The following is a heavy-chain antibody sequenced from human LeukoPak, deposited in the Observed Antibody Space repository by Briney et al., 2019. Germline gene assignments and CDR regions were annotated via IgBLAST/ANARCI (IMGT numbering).Heavy chain of an antibody. CDR1: GYTLTELS. Sequence: RASVKVSCKVSGYTLTELSMHWVRQAPGKGLEWMGGFDPEDGETIYAQKFQGRVTMTEDTSTDTAYMELSSLRSEDTAVYYCATVSRDLGWFDPWGQGTLVTVSS. CDR3: ATVSRDLGWFDP. V-gene: IGHV1-24*01. J-gene: IGHJ5*02. D-gene: IGHD7-27*01. CDR2: FDPEDGET.